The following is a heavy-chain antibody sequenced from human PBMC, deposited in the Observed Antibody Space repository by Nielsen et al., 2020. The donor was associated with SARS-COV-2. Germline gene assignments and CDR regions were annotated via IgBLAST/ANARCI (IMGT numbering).Heavy chain of an antibody. CDR1: GYTLTELS. J-gene: IGHJ4*02. CDR3: ARDGNYDYVWGVRYYFDY. CDR2: FDPEDGET. D-gene: IGHD3-16*01. V-gene: IGHV1-24*01. Sequence: ASVKVSCKVSGYTLTELSMHWVRQAPGKGLEWMGGFDPEDGETIYAQKFQGRVTMTEDTSTDTAYMELSSLRSEDTAVYYCARDGNYDYVWGVRYYFDYWGQGTLVTVSS.